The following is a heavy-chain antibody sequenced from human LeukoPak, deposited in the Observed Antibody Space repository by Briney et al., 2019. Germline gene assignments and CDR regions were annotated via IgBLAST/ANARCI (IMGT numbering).Heavy chain of an antibody. CDR1: GFTFDDYA. J-gene: IGHJ6*02. CDR3: AKDISVSPLPDYYGMDV. D-gene: IGHD5/OR15-5a*01. Sequence: GGSLRLSCAASGFTFDDYAMHWVRQAPGKGLEWVSLISGDGGSTYYADSVKGRFTISRDNSKNSLYLQMNSLRTEDTALYYCAKDISVSPLPDYYGMDVWGQGTTVTVSS. CDR2: ISGDGGST. V-gene: IGHV3-43*02.